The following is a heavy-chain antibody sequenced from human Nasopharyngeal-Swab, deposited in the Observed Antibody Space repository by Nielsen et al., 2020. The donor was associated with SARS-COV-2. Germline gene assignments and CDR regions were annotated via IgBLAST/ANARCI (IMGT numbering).Heavy chain of an antibody. J-gene: IGHJ2*01. V-gene: IGHV1-69*13. D-gene: IGHD3-10*01. CDR3: ARITMVRGVIIYWYFDL. CDR1: GGTFSSYA. CDR2: TIPIFGTA. Sequence: SVKVSCKASGGTFSSYAISWVRQAPGQGLEWMGGTIPIFGTANYAQKFQGRVTITADESTSTAYMELSSLRSEDTAVYYCARITMVRGVIIYWYFDLWGRGTLVTVSS.